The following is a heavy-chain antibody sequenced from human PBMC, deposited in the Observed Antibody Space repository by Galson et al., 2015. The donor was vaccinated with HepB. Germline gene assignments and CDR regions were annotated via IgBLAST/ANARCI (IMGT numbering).Heavy chain of an antibody. D-gene: IGHD3-9*01. V-gene: IGHV4-39*01. Sequence: LSLTCTVSGDSIRSILYYWDWIRQSPGRGLEWIGTIFYSGRTYYNPSLKSRVTISVDTSKNQFSLNLRSATAADTAVYYCARRHSYYDILAAYHSPSDAFDIWGQGTLVTVSS. CDR3: ARRHSYYDILAAYHSPSDAFDI. CDR2: IFYSGRT. J-gene: IGHJ3*02. CDR1: GDSIRSILYY.